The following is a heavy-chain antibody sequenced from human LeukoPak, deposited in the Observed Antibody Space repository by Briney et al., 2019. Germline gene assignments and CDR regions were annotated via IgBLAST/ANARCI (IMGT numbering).Heavy chain of an antibody. V-gene: IGHV3-53*01. Sequence: GGSLKLSWVASGFAVSSHYMGGVGRAQGRGLEWVSVIYSGGSTYYADSVKGRFTISRDNSKNTLYLQMNSLRAEDTAVYYCASGNDAFDIWGQGTMVTVSS. CDR3: ASGNDAFDI. CDR2: IYSGGST. J-gene: IGHJ3*02. D-gene: IGHD4-23*01. CDR1: GFAVSSHY.